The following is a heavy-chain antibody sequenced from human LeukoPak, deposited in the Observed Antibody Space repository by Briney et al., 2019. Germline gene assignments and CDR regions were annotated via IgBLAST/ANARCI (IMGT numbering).Heavy chain of an antibody. CDR1: GFTFRDYY. J-gene: IGHJ4*02. CDR2: IDTSATIT. Sequence: GGSLRLSCAASGFTFRDYYMTWIRQTPGKGLEGVTYIDTSATITHYADSLKGRVTVSRDNAKNSLYLQLNGLRAEGTAIYYCARLGGAGWSKDYWGQGTLVTVSS. V-gene: IGHV3-11*01. D-gene: IGHD6-19*01. CDR3: ARLGGAGWSKDY.